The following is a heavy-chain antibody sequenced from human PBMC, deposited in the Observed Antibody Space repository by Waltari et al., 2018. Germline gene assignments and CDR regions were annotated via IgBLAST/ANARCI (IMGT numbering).Heavy chain of an antibody. V-gene: IGHV3-48*01. CDR2: IIGISSTI. Sequence: EVQLVESGGGLVQPGGSLRLSCAASGLPFRSYSMNWVRQAPGKGLELLSYIIGISSTIYYADSVKCRFTISRDNAKNSLYLQMNSLIAEDTAVYYCALANWGSPIDYWGQGTLVTVSS. CDR3: ALANWGSPIDY. D-gene: IGHD7-27*01. J-gene: IGHJ4*02. CDR1: GLPFRSYS.